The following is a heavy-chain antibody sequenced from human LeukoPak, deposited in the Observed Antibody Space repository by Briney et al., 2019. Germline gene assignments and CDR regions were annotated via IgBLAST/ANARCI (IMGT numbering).Heavy chain of an antibody. Sequence: GESLKISCAASGFTFKNYGMHWVRQAPGKGLEWVAMTWYDGSNKYYADSVKGRFTISRDNSKNTVSLQMNNLRVEDTAIYYCARGTSGGANTLDPWGPGTLATVSS. J-gene: IGHJ5*02. CDR3: ARGTSGGANTLDP. D-gene: IGHD1-1*01. V-gene: IGHV3-33*01. CDR1: GFTFKNYG. CDR2: TWYDGSNK.